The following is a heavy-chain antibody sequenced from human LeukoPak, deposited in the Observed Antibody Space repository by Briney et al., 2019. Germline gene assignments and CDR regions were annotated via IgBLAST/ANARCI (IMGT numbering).Heavy chain of an antibody. CDR2: ISYDRSNK. Sequence: GGSLRLSCAASGFTFSSYAMHWVRQAPGKGLEWVAVISYDRSNKYYADSVKGRFTISRDNSKNTLYLQMNSLRAEDTAVYYCARGYDSSGYYYAYYFDYWGQGTLVTVSS. CDR3: ARGYDSSGYYYAYYFDY. CDR1: GFTFSSYA. V-gene: IGHV3-30-3*01. J-gene: IGHJ4*02. D-gene: IGHD3-22*01.